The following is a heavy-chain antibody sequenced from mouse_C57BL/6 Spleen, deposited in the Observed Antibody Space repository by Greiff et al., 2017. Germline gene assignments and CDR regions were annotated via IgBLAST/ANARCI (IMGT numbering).Heavy chain of an antibody. CDR1: GYTFTSYG. Sequence: QVQLKESGAELARPGASVKLSCKASGYTFTSYGISWVKQRTGQGLEWIGEIYPRSGNTYYNEKFKGKATLTADKSSSTAYMELRSLTSEDSAVYFCAREEGPLYAMDYWGQGTSVTVSS. CDR2: IYPRSGNT. V-gene: IGHV1-81*01. CDR3: AREEGPLYAMDY. J-gene: IGHJ4*01.